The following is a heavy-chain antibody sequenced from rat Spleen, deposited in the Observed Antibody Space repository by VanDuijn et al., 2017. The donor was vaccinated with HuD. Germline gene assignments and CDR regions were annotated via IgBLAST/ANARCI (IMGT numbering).Heavy chain of an antibody. CDR1: GFTFSNYV. D-gene: IGHD2-3*01. CDR2: ISYEGSST. Sequence: EVQLVESGGGLVQPGRSLKLSCAASGFTFSNYVMAWVRQAPTKGLEWVASISYEGSSTYYGDSVKGRFTISRDDAKSTLYLQMNSLRSEDTATYYCTRAPYDWGQGVMVTVSS. CDR3: TRAPYD. V-gene: IGHV5-22*01. J-gene: IGHJ2*01.